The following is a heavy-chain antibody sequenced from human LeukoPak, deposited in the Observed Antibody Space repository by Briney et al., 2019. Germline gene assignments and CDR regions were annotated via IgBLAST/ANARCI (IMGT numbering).Heavy chain of an antibody. CDR3: TTGVLTGFPR. CDR1: GLTFSNAW. CDR2: IKSKSDGGTR. Sequence: GGSRTLSCAPSGLTFSNAWMSWVRHAAGKGMEWVGCIKSKSDGGTRDYAAPVKGRFAISGDDSKNTLYLQMNSLKTEDTAVYYCTTGVLTGFPRWGQGTLVTVSS. J-gene: IGHJ4*02. V-gene: IGHV3-15*01. D-gene: IGHD3-9*01.